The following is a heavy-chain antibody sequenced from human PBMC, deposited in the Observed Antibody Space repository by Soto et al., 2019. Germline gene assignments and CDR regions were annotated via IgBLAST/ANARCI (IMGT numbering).Heavy chain of an antibody. D-gene: IGHD2-2*01. Sequence: ASVKVSCKASGYTFTSYGISWVRQAPGQGLEWMGWISAYNGNTNYTQKLQGRVTMTTDTSTSTAYMELRSLRSDDTAVYYCAREIVVVPAAEYSSSAGPDYGMDVWGQGTTVTVSS. CDR1: GYTFTSYG. J-gene: IGHJ6*02. CDR3: AREIVVVPAAEYSSSAGPDYGMDV. V-gene: IGHV1-18*01. CDR2: ISAYNGNT.